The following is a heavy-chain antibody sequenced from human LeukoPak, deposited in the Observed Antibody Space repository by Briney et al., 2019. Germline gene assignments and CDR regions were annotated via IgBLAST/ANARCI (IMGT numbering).Heavy chain of an antibody. D-gene: IGHD5-24*01. CDR1: GFTFSSYA. V-gene: IGHV3-30*04. J-gene: IGHJ4*02. CDR2: ISYDGSNK. CDR3: ARDARYGYNFGPSDY. Sequence: GGSLRLPCAASGFTFSSYAKHWVRQAPGKGLEWVAVISYDGSNKYYADSVKGRFTISRDNSKNTLYLQMNSLRAEDTAVYYCARDARYGYNFGPSDYWGQGTLVTVSS.